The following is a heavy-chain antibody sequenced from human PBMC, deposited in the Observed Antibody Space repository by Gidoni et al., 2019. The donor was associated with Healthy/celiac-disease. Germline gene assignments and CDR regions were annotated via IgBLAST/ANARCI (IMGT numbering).Heavy chain of an antibody. CDR2: INHSGST. Sequence: QVQLQQWGAGLLKPSETRSLTCADYGGSFSGYYWSWIRQPPGKGLEWIGEINHSGSTNYNPSLKSRVTISVDTSKNQFSLKLSSVTAADTAVYYCASLLSMIGVWGQGTMVTVSS. D-gene: IGHD3-22*01. CDR1: GGSFSGYY. V-gene: IGHV4-34*01. CDR3: ASLLSMIGV. J-gene: IGHJ3*01.